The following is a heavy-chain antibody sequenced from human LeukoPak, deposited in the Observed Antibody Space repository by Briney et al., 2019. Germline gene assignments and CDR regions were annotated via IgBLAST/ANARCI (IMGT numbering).Heavy chain of an antibody. CDR2: IYYSGST. D-gene: IGHD3-10*01. J-gene: IGHJ6*03. Sequence: SETLSLTCTVSGGSISSSSYYWGWIRQPPGKGLEWIGSIYYSGSTYYNPSLKSRVTISVDTSKNQFSLKLSSVTAADTAVYYCARLRLWFGELTRYYYYMDVWGKGTTVTISS. CDR3: ARLRLWFGELTRYYYYMDV. CDR1: GGSISSSSYY. V-gene: IGHV4-39*07.